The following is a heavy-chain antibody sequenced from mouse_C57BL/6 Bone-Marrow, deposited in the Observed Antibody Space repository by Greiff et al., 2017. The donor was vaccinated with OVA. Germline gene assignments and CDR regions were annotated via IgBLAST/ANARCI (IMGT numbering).Heavy chain of an antibody. CDR1: AFNIKDDY. Sequence: VQLQQSGAELVRPGASVKLSCTASAFNIKDDYMHWVKQRPEQGLEWIGWIDPENGDTEYASKFQGKATITADTSSSTAYLQLSSLTSEDTAVYYCTTCYYGSSLFAYWGQGTLVTVSA. CDR2: IDPENGDT. D-gene: IGHD1-1*01. J-gene: IGHJ3*01. V-gene: IGHV14-4*01. CDR3: TTCYYGSSLFAY.